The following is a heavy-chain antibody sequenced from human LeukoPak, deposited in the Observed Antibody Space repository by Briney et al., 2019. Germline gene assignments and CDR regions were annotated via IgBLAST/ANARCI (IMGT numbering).Heavy chain of an antibody. CDR3: ARANSATIPGVDP. D-gene: IGHD1-26*01. Sequence: GGSLRLSCAASGFTFSSYWMSWVRQVPGKGLEWVSIIYSGGSTYYADSVKGRFTISRDNSKNTLYLQMNSLRVEDTAVYYCARANSATIPGVDPWGQGTLVTVSS. J-gene: IGHJ5*02. CDR2: IYSGGST. CDR1: GFTFSSYW. V-gene: IGHV3-53*01.